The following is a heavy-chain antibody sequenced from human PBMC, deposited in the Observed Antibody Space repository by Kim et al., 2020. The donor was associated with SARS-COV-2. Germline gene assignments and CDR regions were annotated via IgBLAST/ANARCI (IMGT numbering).Heavy chain of an antibody. CDR2: IYNSGST. J-gene: IGHJ1*01. CDR3: ARAGKSHLELPESFRH. D-gene: IGHD1-26*01. CDR1: GDSISPYY. Sequence: SETLSLTCTVSGDSISPYYWSWIRQPPGKGLEWIAFIYNSGSTNYNPSLRSRVTISIDTSKNQVSLNMRSGTAAETAVYYCARAGKSHLELPESFRHWGQGALVTVSS. V-gene: IGHV4-59*01.